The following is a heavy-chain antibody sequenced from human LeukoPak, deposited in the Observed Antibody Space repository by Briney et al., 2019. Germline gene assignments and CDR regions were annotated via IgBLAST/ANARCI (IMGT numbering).Heavy chain of an antibody. CDR2: ISYDGSNK. Sequence: PGGSLRLSCAASGFTFSSYAMSWVRQAPGKGLEWVAVISYDGSNKYYADSVKGRFTISRDNSKNTLYLQMNSLRAEDTAVYYCARDLAMVRGVFDYWGQGTRVTVSS. CDR3: ARDLAMVRGVFDY. CDR1: GFTFSSYA. D-gene: IGHD3-10*01. V-gene: IGHV3-30*03. J-gene: IGHJ4*02.